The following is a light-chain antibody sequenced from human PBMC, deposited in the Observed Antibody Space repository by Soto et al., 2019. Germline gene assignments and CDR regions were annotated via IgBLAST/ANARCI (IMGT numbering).Light chain of an antibody. V-gene: IGKV1-33*01. Sequence: DNQMTQSPSSLSASVGDRITISCQASRDISNHLSWYQQKPGTAPKLLIYDASDLEAGVPSTFSGSGSGRNFTFTISSLQPEDIATYFCQRYDSLPLSFGGGTKVEIK. J-gene: IGKJ4*01. CDR2: DAS. CDR1: RDISNH. CDR3: QRYDSLPLS.